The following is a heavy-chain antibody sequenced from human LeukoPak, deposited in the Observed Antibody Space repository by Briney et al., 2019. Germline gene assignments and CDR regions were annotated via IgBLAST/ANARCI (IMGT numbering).Heavy chain of an antibody. CDR3: ARVMGGYYFDY. CDR2: MNPNSGNT. CDR1: GYTFTSYD. D-gene: IGHD3-16*01. V-gene: IGHV1-8*01. Sequence: ASVKVSCKASGYTFTSYDINWVRQATGQGLEWMGWMNPNSGNTGYAQKFQGRVTMTTDTSTSTAYMELRSLRSDDTAVYYCARVMGGYYFDYWGQGTLVTVSS. J-gene: IGHJ4*02.